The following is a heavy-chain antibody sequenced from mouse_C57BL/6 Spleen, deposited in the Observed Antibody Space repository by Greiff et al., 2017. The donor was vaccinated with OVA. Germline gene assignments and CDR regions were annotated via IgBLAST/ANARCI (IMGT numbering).Heavy chain of an antibody. V-gene: IGHV1-69*01. CDR1: GYTFTSYW. CDR2: IDPSDSYT. CDR3: ARGDGYYTKFAY. Sequence: QVQLQQSGAELVMPGASVKLSCKASGYTFTSYWMHWVKQRPGQGLEWIGEIDPSDSYTNYNQKFKGKSTLTVDKSSSTAYMQLSSLTSEDSAVYYCARGDGYYTKFAYWGQGTLVTVSA. D-gene: IGHD2-3*01. J-gene: IGHJ3*01.